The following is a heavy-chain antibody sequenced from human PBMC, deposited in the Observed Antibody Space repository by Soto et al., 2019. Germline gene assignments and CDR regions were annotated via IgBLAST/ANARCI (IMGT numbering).Heavy chain of an antibody. V-gene: IGHV4-30-4*01. D-gene: IGHD3-22*01. CDR1: VGSISIGDYY. Sequence: PAETLCLTCTVSVGSISIGDYYWSWIRQPPGKGLEWIGYIYYSGSTYYNPSLKSRVTISVDTSKNQFSLKLSSVTAADTAVYYCARMIVEMAFDIWGQGTMVTVSS. CDR2: IYYSGST. J-gene: IGHJ3*02. CDR3: ARMIVEMAFDI.